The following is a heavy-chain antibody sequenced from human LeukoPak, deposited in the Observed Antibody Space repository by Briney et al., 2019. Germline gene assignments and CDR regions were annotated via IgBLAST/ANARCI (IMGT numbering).Heavy chain of an antibody. D-gene: IGHD6-6*01. J-gene: IGHJ4*02. V-gene: IGHV4-4*07. CDR3: ASSGYSSSSPVDY. Sequence: SETLSLTCTVSGGSISSYYWSWIRQPAGKGLGWIGRIYTSGSTNYNPSLKSLVTMSVDTSKNQFSLKLSSVTAADPAVYYCASSGYSSSSPVDYWGQGTLVTVSS. CDR1: GGSISSYY. CDR2: IYTSGST.